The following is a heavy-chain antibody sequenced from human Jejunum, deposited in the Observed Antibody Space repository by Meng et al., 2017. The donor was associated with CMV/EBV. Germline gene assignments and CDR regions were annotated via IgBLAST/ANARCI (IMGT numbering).Heavy chain of an antibody. CDR1: GGSISSRSYY. Sequence: QLQQQESGPGLVKPSQTLSLTCTVSGGSISSRSYYWGWIRQPPGKGLEWIGSIYYSGSTYYNPSLKSRVTISVDTSKNQFFLKLSSVTAADTAVYHCLRGSGGSVWGQGTLVTVSS. CDR3: LRGSGGSV. J-gene: IGHJ1*01. CDR2: IYYSGST. V-gene: IGHV4-39*07. D-gene: IGHD3-10*01.